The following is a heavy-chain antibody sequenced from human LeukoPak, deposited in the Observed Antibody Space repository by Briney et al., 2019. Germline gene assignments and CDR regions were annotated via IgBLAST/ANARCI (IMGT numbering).Heavy chain of an antibody. V-gene: IGHV4-39*01. CDR3: ARRPFNWGSGDAFDI. CDR1: GGSISSSSYY. J-gene: IGHJ3*02. Sequence: SETLSLTCTVSGGSISSSSYYWGWIRQPPGKGLEWIGSIYYSGSTYYNPSLKSRVTISVDTSKNQFSLKLSSLTAADTAVYYCARRPFNWGSGDAFDIWGQGTMVTVSS. D-gene: IGHD7-27*01. CDR2: IYYSGST.